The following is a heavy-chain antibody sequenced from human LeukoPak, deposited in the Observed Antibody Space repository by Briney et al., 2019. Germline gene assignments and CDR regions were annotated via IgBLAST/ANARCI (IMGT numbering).Heavy chain of an antibody. J-gene: IGHJ3*02. V-gene: IGHV3-21*01. Sequence: GGSLRLSCAASGSTFSSYSMNWVRQAPGKGLEWVSSISSSSSYIYYADSVKGRFTISRDNAKNSLYLQMNSLRAEDTAVYYCARAPSSGWYHDAFDIWGQGTMVTVSS. CDR1: GSTFSSYS. CDR3: ARAPSSGWYHDAFDI. D-gene: IGHD6-19*01. CDR2: ISSSSSYI.